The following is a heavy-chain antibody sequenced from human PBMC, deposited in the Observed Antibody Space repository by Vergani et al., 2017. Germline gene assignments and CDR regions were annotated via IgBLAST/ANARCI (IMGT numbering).Heavy chain of an antibody. V-gene: IGHV4-61*02. CDR2: IYVSGIT. CDR1: GASINNDFYY. Sequence: QVQLQESGPGLVKPSQTLSLTCTVSGASINNDFYYWHWIRQPAGKGLEWIGRIYVSGITDYNSSLQSRVSMSVDTSKNQFSLTLTSVTAADTAVYYCARENKQLRPRAFDLGGQGTMGTV. CDR3: ARENKQLRPRAFDL. D-gene: IGHD4-23*01. J-gene: IGHJ3*01.